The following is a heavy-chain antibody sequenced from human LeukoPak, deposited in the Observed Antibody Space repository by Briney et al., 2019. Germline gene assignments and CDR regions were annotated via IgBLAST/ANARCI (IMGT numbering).Heavy chain of an antibody. Sequence: SQTLSLTCTVSGGSISSGGYYWSWVRQHPGAGLEWIGYIYYSGSTYYNPSLKSRVTLSVDTSKNQFSLKLSSVTAADTAVYYCARVVGPKSSWYLYFDYWGQGTLVTVSS. D-gene: IGHD6-13*01. CDR2: IYYSGST. CDR3: ARVVGPKSSWYLYFDY. CDR1: GGSISSGGYY. J-gene: IGHJ4*02. V-gene: IGHV4-31*03.